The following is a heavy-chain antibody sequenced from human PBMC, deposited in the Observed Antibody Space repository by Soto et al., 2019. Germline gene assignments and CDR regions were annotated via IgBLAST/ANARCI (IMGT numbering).Heavy chain of an antibody. J-gene: IGHJ6*02. Sequence: QVQLVQSGAEVKKPGSSVKVSCKASGGTFSSYAISWVRQAPGQGLEWMGGIIPIFGTANYAQKFQGRVTITADESTSTAYMELSSLRSEDTAVYYCATRARGRWLQIRDPYYYYGMDVWGQGTTVTVSS. CDR3: ATRARGRWLQIRDPYYYYGMDV. CDR2: IIPIFGTA. D-gene: IGHD5-12*01. CDR1: GGTFSSYA. V-gene: IGHV1-69*12.